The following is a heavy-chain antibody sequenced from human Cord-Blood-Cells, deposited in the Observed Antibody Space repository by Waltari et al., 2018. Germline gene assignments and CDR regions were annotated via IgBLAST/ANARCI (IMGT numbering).Heavy chain of an antibody. CDR3: AREYCSSTSCYYYYYYYMDV. J-gene: IGHJ6*03. CDR1: GYTFTSYA. V-gene: IGHV7-4-1*02. CDR2: INTNTGNP. Sequence: QVQLVQSGSELKKPGASVKVSCKASGYTFTSYAMYWVRQAPGQGLEWMGWINTNTGNPTYAQGFTGRFVFSLDTSVSTAYLQISSLKAEDTAVYYCAREYCSSTSCYYYYYYYMDVWGKGTTVTVSS. D-gene: IGHD2-2*01.